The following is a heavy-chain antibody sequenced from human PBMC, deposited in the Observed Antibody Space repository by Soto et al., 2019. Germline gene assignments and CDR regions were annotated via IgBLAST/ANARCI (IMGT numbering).Heavy chain of an antibody. CDR3: ARVTWGYYFDY. V-gene: IGHV3-72*01. D-gene: IGHD3-16*01. CDR2: TRNKANSYTT. Sequence: GGSLRLSCAASGFTFSDHYMDWVRQAPGKGLEWVGRTRNKANSYTTEYAASVKGRFTISRDDSKNSLYLQMNSLKTEDTAVYYCARVTWGYYFDYWGQGTLVTVSS. CDR1: GFTFSDHY. J-gene: IGHJ4*02.